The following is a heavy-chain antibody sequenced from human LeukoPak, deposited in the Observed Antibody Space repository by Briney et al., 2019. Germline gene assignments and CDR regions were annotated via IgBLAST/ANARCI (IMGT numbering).Heavy chain of an antibody. V-gene: IGHV4-38-2*01. J-gene: IGHJ4*02. Sequence: SETLSLTCAVSGYSISSGYYWGWIRPPPGKGLEWIGSIYHSGSTFYNPSLKSRVTISVDTSKNQFSLKLTSVTAADTAVYYCARTQYSSSRLDYWGQGTLVTVSS. CDR3: ARTQYSSSRLDY. D-gene: IGHD6-13*01. CDR1: GYSISSGYY. CDR2: IYHSGST.